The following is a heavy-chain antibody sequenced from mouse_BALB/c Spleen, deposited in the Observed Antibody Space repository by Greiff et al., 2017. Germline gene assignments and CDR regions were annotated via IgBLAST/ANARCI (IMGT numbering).Heavy chain of an antibody. J-gene: IGHJ2*01. V-gene: IGHV5-6-4*01. CDR2: ISSGGSYT. Sequence: EVMLVESGGGLVKPGGSLKLSCAASGFTFSSYTMSWVRQTPEKRLEWVATISSGGSYTYYPDSVKGRFTISRDNAKNTLYLQMSSLKSEDTAMYYCTRHPNWDGYYFDDWGQGTTLTVSS. D-gene: IGHD4-1*01. CDR1: GFTFSSYT. CDR3: TRHPNWDGYYFDD.